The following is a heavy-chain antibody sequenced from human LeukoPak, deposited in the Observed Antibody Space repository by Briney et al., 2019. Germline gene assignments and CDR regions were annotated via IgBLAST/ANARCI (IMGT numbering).Heavy chain of an antibody. Sequence: GGSLRLSCAASGFTFTRYWMHWVRQVPGKGLVWVSRIDIDGTTTNYADSVKGRFTVSRDNAKNTLFLQLSSLRVEDTAVYYCARVRAAGWYYFDYWGQGTLVTVSS. CDR1: GFTFTRYW. CDR2: IDIDGTTT. D-gene: IGHD6-13*01. V-gene: IGHV3-74*01. CDR3: ARVRAAGWYYFDY. J-gene: IGHJ4*02.